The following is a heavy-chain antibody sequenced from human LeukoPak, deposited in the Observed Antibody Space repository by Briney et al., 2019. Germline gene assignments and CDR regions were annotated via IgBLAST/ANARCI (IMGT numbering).Heavy chain of an antibody. D-gene: IGHD6-13*01. V-gene: IGHV1-18*01. CDR1: GYTFTSYG. CDR3: ARGGGAAADYSYYYMDV. CDR2: ISAYNGNT. J-gene: IGHJ6*03. Sequence: GASVKVSCKASGYTFTSYGTTWVRQAPGQGHEWMGWISAYNGNTNYAQKIQGRVTMTTDSFTSTAYMELRSLRSDDTAVYYCARGGGAAADYSYYYMDVWGKGTTVTVSS.